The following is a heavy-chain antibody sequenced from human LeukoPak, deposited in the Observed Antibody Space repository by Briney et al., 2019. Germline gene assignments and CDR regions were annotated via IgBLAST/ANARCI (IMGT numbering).Heavy chain of an antibody. V-gene: IGHV4-39*07. D-gene: IGHD3-22*01. Sequence: SETLSLTCTVSGGSISSSSYYWGWIRQPPGKGLEWIGSIYYSGSTYHNPSLKSRATISVDTSKNQFSLKVRSVTAADTALYYCARDKRDYYDSSGYSPGYYYYMDVWGKGTTVTVSS. J-gene: IGHJ6*03. CDR1: GGSISSSSYY. CDR2: IYYSGST. CDR3: ARDKRDYYDSSGYSPGYYYYMDV.